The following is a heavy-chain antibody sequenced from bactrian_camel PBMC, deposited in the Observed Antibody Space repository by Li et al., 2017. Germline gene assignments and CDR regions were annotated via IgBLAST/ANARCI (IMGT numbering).Heavy chain of an antibody. J-gene: IGHJ4*01. V-gene: IGHV3S31*01. CDR3: AADRRPYSGGYVALGY. Sequence: VQLVESGGGSVQAGGTLRLSCVASGISHNENCMGWFRQAPGKEREGLAFINRGGGSTYYAESVKGRFTISKDNAKNTLYLQMNSLKPEDTAVYYCAADRRPYSGGYVALGYWGQGTQVTVS. D-gene: IGHD2*01. CDR2: INRGGGST. CDR1: GISHNENC.